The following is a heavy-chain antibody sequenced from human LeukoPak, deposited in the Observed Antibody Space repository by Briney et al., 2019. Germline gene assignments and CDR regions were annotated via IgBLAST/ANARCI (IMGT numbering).Heavy chain of an antibody. V-gene: IGHV6-1*01. CDR1: GDSVSSNSAT. D-gene: IGHD3-16*01. CDR3: AREGSDGYLFDY. CDR2: TFYRSKWYN. Sequence: SQTLSLTCAISGDSVSSNSATWDWIRQSPSRGLEWLGRTFYRSKWYNDYAVSVKSRITINPDTSKNQFSPQLNSVTPEDTAVYYCAREGSDGYLFDYWGQGSLVTVSS. J-gene: IGHJ4*02.